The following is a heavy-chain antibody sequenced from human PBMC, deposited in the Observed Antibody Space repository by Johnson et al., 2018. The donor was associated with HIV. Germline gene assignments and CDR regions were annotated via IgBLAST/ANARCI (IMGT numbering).Heavy chain of an antibody. V-gene: IGHV3-11*04. Sequence: QVHLVESGGGLVKPGGSLRLSCAASGFTFSDYYMSWIRQAPGKGLEWVSYISSSGSIIYYADSVKGRFTISRDNSKNTLYLQMNSLRAEDTAVYYCARPRRLFEGHDAFDIWGQGTMVTVSS. J-gene: IGHJ3*02. CDR3: ARPRRLFEGHDAFDI. CDR1: GFTFSDYY. CDR2: ISSSGSII. D-gene: IGHD2-21*01.